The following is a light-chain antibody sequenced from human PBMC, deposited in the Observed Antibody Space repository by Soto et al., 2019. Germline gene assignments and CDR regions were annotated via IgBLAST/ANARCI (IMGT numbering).Light chain of an antibody. Sequence: QPVLTQPPSASGTPGQRVTSSCSGSSSNIGSNTVNWYQQLPGTAPKLLIYSNNQRPSGVPDRFSGSKSGTSASLAISGLQSEDEADYYCAAWDDSLNAHYVFGTGTKVTVL. CDR3: AAWDDSLNAHYV. CDR2: SNN. J-gene: IGLJ1*01. CDR1: SSNIGSNT. V-gene: IGLV1-44*01.